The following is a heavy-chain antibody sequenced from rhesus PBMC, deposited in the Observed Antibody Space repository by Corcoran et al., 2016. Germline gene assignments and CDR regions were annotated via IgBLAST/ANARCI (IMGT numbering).Heavy chain of an antibody. CDR2: IDSSGNT. Sequence: QVQLQESGPGLVKPSETLSLTCAVSGGSISSSYWSWIRQAPGKGLEWIGSIDSSGNTYYNPSLKSRVTLSVDTSKNQFSLKLSSVTAADTAVYYCARLFYSNGDYWGQGVLVTVSS. D-gene: IGHD4-17*01. J-gene: IGHJ4*01. V-gene: IGHV4S11*01. CDR1: GGSISSSY. CDR3: ARLFYSNGDY.